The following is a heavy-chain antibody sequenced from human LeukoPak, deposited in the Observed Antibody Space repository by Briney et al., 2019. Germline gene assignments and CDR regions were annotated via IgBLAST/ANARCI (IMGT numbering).Heavy chain of an antibody. CDR1: GYSFTSYW. CDR3: AKTNSPSYNWFDP. J-gene: IGHJ5*02. CDR2: IYPGDSDT. V-gene: IGHV5-51*01. Sequence: PGESLKISCKGSGYSFTSYWIGWVRQMPGKGLEWMGIIYPGDSDTSYSPSFQGQVTISADKSISTDYLQWSSLKASDTAMYYCAKTNSPSYNWFDPWGQGTLVTVSS. D-gene: IGHD4-23*01.